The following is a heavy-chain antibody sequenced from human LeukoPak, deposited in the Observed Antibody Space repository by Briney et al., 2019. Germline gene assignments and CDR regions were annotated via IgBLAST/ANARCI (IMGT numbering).Heavy chain of an antibody. CDR3: ANEVGAERAFDI. D-gene: IGHD1-26*01. V-gene: IGHV3-23*01. Sequence: GGSLRLSCAASGFTFSSYAMSWVRQAPGKGLEWVSAISGSGGSTYYADSVRGRFTISRDNSKNTLYLQMNSLRAEDTAVYYCANEVGAERAFDIWGQGTIVTVSS. J-gene: IGHJ3*02. CDR1: GFTFSSYA. CDR2: ISGSGGST.